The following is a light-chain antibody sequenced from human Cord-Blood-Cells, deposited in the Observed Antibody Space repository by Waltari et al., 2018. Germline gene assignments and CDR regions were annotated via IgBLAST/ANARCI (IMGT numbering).Light chain of an antibody. CDR1: SSNIGSNY. Sequence: QSVLTQPPSASGTPGQRVTISCSGSSSNIGSNYVYWYQQLPGTAPKLLIYRNNQRPSGGPGRVAGSKSGTSASLAISGLRSEDEADYYCAAWDDSLSGRVFGGGTKLTVL. CDR3: AAWDDSLSGRV. J-gene: IGLJ3*02. V-gene: IGLV1-47*01. CDR2: RNN.